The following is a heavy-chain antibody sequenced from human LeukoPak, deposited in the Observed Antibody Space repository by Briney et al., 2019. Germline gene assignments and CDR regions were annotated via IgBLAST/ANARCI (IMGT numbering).Heavy chain of an antibody. D-gene: IGHD1-26*01. CDR2: IKQDGSEK. CDR1: GFTFSSYR. V-gene: IGHV3-7*01. J-gene: IGHJ4*02. CDR3: ARDTRTFEY. Sequence: GGSLRLSCAASGFTFSSYRMNWVRQAPGKGLEWVANIKQDGSEKYYVDSVKGRFTISRDNAKNSLFLQMNSLRAEDTAVYYCARDTRTFEYRGQGNLVTVSS.